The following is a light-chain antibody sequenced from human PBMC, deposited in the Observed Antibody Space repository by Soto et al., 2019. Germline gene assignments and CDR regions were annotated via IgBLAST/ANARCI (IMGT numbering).Light chain of an antibody. J-gene: IGLJ1*01. CDR3: CSYAGRSTPYV. Sequence: QSVLTQPRSVSGSPGQSVTISCTGTSSDVGGYNHVSWYQQHPGTVPKLVIYDVYKRPSGVPDRFSGSKSGNTASLTISGLQAEDEADYYCCSYAGRSTPYVFGTGTKVTVL. CDR1: SSDVGGYNH. CDR2: DVY. V-gene: IGLV2-11*01.